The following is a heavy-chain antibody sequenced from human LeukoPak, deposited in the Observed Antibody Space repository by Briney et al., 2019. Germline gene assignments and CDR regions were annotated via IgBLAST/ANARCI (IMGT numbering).Heavy chain of an antibody. J-gene: IGHJ4*02. V-gene: IGHV3-30*03. D-gene: IGHD3-3*01. CDR1: GFTFSSYG. CDR2: ISYDGSNK. Sequence: GRSLRLSCAASGFTFSSYGMHWVRQAPGKGLEWVAVISYDGSNKYYADSVKGRFTISRGNSKNTLYLQMNSLRAEDTAVYYCARPGITIFGVVNFYFDYWGQGTLVTVSS. CDR3: ARPGITIFGVVNFYFDY.